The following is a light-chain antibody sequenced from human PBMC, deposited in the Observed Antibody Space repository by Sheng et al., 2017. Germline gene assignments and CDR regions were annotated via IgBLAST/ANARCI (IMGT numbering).Light chain of an antibody. CDR3: QQADSFPPT. V-gene: IGKV1-33*01. CDR2: DAS. CDR1: QGITNH. J-gene: IGKJ4*01. Sequence: DIQMTQSPSSLSASVGDRVTITCQASQGITNHLNWYQQKPGKAPKLLIYDASHLETGVPSRFSGAGSGTDFTFTISSLQPEDIATYYCQQADSFPPTFGGGTKVEIK.